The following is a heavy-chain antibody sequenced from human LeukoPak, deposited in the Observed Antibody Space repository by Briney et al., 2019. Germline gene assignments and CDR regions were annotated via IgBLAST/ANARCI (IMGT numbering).Heavy chain of an antibody. D-gene: IGHD2-15*01. CDR1: GYTFTSYD. CDR3: ARYGEIGYCSGGSCYFSYYYGMDV. Sequence: ASVKVSCKASGYTFTSYDINWVRQATGQGLEWMGWMNPNSGNTGYAQKFQGRVTMTRNTSISTAYMELSSLRSEDTAVYYCARYGEIGYCSGGSCYFSYYYGMDVWGQGTTVTVSS. J-gene: IGHJ6*02. CDR2: MNPNSGNT. V-gene: IGHV1-8*01.